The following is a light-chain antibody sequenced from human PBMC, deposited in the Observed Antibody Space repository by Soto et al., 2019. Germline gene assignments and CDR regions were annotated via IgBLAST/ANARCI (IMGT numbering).Light chain of an antibody. CDR3: QQYANLPIT. CDR2: DAS. J-gene: IGKJ5*01. V-gene: IGKV1-33*01. CDR1: QDINNY. Sequence: DIQMTQSPSSLSASVGDRVTITFQASQDINNYLSWYRQNPGKAPKILIYDASNLETGVPSRFSGSGSGTDFTFTISSLQPEDIATYYCQQYANLPITFGQGTRLEIK.